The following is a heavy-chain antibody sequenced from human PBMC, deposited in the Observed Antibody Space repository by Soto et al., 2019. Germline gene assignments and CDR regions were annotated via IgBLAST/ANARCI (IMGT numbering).Heavy chain of an antibody. Sequence: QVQLVQSGAEEKKPGASVKVSCKASGYTFTSYAMSWVRQAPGQRREWMGWINAGNGNTKYSEKFQGRVTITRDTSATTAYMELSSLRYEDTAVYYCAWDQRAAGDYWGQGTVVTVPS. CDR2: INAGNGNT. V-gene: IGHV1-3*05. CDR3: AWDQRAAGDY. CDR1: GYTFTSYA. J-gene: IGHJ4*02. D-gene: IGHD6-25*01.